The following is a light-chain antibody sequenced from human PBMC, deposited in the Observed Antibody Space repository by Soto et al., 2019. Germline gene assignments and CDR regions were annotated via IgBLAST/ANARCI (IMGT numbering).Light chain of an antibody. CDR3: QQANSFPFT. CDR1: QDITTW. CDR2: AAS. V-gene: IGKV1-12*01. J-gene: IGKJ3*01. Sequence: DIPMTQSPSSVSASVGDRVTITCRASQDITTWLAWYQQKPGKAPKLLIYAASTLQSGVSSRFSGSGSGTDFTLTISSLLPEDFATYYCQQANSFPFTFGPGTKVDIK.